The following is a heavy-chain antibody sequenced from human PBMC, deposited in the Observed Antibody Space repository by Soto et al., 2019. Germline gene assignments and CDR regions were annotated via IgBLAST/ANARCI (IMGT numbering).Heavy chain of an antibody. D-gene: IGHD3-22*01. J-gene: IGHJ4*02. V-gene: IGHV3-21*01. CDR1: GFTFSSYS. Sequence: PGGSLRLSCAASGFTFSSYSMNWVRQAPGKGLEWVSSISSSSSYIYYADSVKGRFTISRDNAKNSLYLQMNSLRAEDTAVYYCARGGGYYYDSSGYFYWGQGTLVTVSS. CDR2: ISSSSSYI. CDR3: ARGGGYYYDSSGYFY.